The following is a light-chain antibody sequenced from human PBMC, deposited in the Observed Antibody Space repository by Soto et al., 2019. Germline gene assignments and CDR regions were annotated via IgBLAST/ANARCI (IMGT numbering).Light chain of an antibody. Sequence: DIQMTQSPSTLSASVGDRVTITCRASESISTWLAWYQQKPGKSPKLLIYGASNLERGVPSRFSGSGSGTEFTLTISSLQPDDFATYYCQHYNSYSEACGQGTKVDI. CDR2: GAS. CDR3: QHYNSYSEA. J-gene: IGKJ1*01. CDR1: ESISTW. V-gene: IGKV1-5*01.